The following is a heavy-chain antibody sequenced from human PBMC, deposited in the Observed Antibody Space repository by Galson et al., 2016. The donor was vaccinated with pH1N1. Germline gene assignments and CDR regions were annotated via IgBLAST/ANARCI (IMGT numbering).Heavy chain of an antibody. CDR2: PYDRGST. J-gene: IGHJ6*03. D-gene: IGHD3-22*01. CDR3: ATMKAVSGPLYMDV. CDR1: GGSVTSSSYY. V-gene: IGHV4-39*07. Sequence: ETLSLTCTVSGGSVTSSSYYWGWIRQPPGRGLEWIGSPYDRGSTYYNSALTSRVAISIDTSKNQFSLKVNSVTAADAAVYYCATMKAVSGPLYMDVWGKGTTVTVSS.